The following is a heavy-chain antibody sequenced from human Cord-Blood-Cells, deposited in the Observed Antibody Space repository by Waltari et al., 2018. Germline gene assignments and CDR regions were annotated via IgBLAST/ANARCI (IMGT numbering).Heavy chain of an antibody. V-gene: IGHV1-69*06. CDR1: GGTFSSYA. CDR2: IIPIFGTA. CDR3: ARDRSKGGIAAAGSYYYYGMDV. J-gene: IGHJ6*02. D-gene: IGHD6-13*01. Sequence: QVQLVQSGAEVKKPGSSVKVSCKASGGTFSSYAISWVRQAPGQGLEWMGGIIPIFGTANYAQKFQGRVTITADKSTSTAYMELGSLRSEDTAVYYCARDRSKGGIAAAGSYYYYGMDVWGQGTTVTVSS.